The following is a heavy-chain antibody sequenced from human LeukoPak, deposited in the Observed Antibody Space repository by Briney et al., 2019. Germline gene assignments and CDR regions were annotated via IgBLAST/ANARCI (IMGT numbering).Heavy chain of an antibody. CDR1: GFTFSSYS. D-gene: IGHD3-9*01. Sequence: GGSLRLSCAASGFTFSSYSMNWVRQAPGKGLEWVSYISSSSSTIYYADSVKGRFTISRDNSKNTLYLQMNSLRAEDTAVYYCAKGRYYDILTGYDEWGQGTLVTVSS. CDR2: ISSSSSTI. J-gene: IGHJ4*02. CDR3: AKGRYYDILTGYDE. V-gene: IGHV3-48*01.